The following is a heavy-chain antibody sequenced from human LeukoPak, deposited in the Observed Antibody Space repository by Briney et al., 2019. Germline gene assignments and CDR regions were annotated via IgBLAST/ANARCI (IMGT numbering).Heavy chain of an antibody. CDR2: IWLDGSQE. Sequence: PGRSLRLSCAASGYTFSNHGMHWVRQAPGKGLEWVANIWLDGSQEYYADTVKGRFTISRDISKSTLYLQMNSLRAEDTAVYYCARDLAAARLDFRGQGTLVTVSS. D-gene: IGHD6-6*01. CDR1: GYTFSNHG. V-gene: IGHV3-33*01. CDR3: ARDLAAARLDF. J-gene: IGHJ4*02.